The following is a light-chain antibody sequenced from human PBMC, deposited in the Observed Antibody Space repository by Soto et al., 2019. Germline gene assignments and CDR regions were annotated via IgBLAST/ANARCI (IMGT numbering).Light chain of an antibody. CDR3: QQYNNWPYT. V-gene: IGKV3-15*01. CDR1: PSVSSN. CDR2: GAS. J-gene: IGKJ2*01. Sequence: EIVMTQSPATLSVSPGERATLSCRASPSVSSNLAWYQQKPGQAPSLLIYGASTRATGIPARFSGSGSGTGFTLTISSLQSEDFAVYYCQQYNNWPYTFGQGTKLEIK.